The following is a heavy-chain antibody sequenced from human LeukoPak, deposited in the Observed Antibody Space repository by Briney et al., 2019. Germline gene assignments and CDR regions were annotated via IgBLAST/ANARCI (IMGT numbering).Heavy chain of an antibody. Sequence: KPSETLSLTCTVSGGSISSYYWSWIRQPPGKGPEWIGYIYYSGSTNYNPSLKSRVTISVDTSKNQFSLKLSSVTAADTAVYYCARGDYVPNDAFDIWGQGTMVTVSS. D-gene: IGHD4-17*01. J-gene: IGHJ3*02. V-gene: IGHV4-59*01. CDR2: IYYSGST. CDR3: ARGDYVPNDAFDI. CDR1: GGSISSYY.